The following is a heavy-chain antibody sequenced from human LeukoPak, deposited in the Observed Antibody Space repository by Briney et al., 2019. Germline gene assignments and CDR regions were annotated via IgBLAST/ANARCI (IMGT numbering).Heavy chain of an antibody. D-gene: IGHD5-18*01. V-gene: IGHV3-23*01. Sequence: GGSLRLSCATSGFTFSTYAMSWVRQAPGKGLEWVSAVSSSGGSTYYADSVKGRFTISRDNSKNVLSLQMNSLRAEDTAVYYCAKAPANYVDTAMGTFDYWGQGTLVTVSS. J-gene: IGHJ4*02. CDR3: AKAPANYVDTAMGTFDY. CDR2: VSSSGGST. CDR1: GFTFSTYA.